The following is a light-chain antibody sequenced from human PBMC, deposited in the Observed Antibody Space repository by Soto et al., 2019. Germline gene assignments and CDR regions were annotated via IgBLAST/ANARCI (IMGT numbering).Light chain of an antibody. V-gene: IGLV1-40*01. J-gene: IGLJ1*01. CDR3: QSYDSSLSGYV. Sequence: QSVLTQPPSVSEAPGQRVTISCTGSSSNIGAGYEAHWYQQAPGTAPTLLIYENNNRPSGVPDRFSGSKSGTSASLAITGLQAENEAEYYCQSYDSSLSGYVFGTGTKVTV. CDR2: ENN. CDR1: SSNIGAGYE.